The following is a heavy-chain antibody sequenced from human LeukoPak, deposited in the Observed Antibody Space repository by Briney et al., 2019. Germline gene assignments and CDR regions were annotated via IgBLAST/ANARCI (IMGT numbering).Heavy chain of an antibody. V-gene: IGHV3-30*03. CDR3: ARDRAWNYFDY. CDR2: ISNDGSRK. J-gene: IGHJ4*02. Sequence: GGSLRLSCAPSGFTFSRHGMHWVRQAPGKGLEWVAIISNDGSRKYYAHSVEGRFTISRDDSKNTLYLQMDSLRAEDTAVYYCARDRAWNYFDYWGQGTLVTVSS. CDR1: GFTFSRHG. D-gene: IGHD3-3*01.